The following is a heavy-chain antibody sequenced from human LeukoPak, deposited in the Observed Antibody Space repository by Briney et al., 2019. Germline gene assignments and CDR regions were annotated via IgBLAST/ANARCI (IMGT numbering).Heavy chain of an antibody. CDR3: ARGYDSSGYYYNYYYYYMDV. Sequence: KAGGSLRLSCAASGFTFSDYYMSWIRQAPGKGLEWVSYISSSGSTIYYADSVKGRFTISRDNAKNSLYLQMNSLRAEDTAVYYCARGYDSSGYYYNYYYYYMDVWGKGTTVTVSS. J-gene: IGHJ6*03. CDR2: ISSSGSTI. D-gene: IGHD3-22*01. V-gene: IGHV3-11*01. CDR1: GFTFSDYY.